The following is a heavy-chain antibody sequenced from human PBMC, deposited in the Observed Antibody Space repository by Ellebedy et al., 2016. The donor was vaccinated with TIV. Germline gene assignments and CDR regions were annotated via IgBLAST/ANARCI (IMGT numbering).Heavy chain of an antibody. CDR1: GYSIRSGHY. CDR2: LSHGPNP. J-gene: IGHJ5*02. Sequence: SETLSLTXNVSGYSIRSGHYWGWIRQPPGKGLEWIASLSHGPNPFYNPSLKSRLFLSMDTAKNQLSLRMTSVAAADTAVYYCVRDRSSATGWAYDTWGQGILVTVSS. CDR3: VRDRSSATGWAYDT. V-gene: IGHV4-38-2*02. D-gene: IGHD6-19*01.